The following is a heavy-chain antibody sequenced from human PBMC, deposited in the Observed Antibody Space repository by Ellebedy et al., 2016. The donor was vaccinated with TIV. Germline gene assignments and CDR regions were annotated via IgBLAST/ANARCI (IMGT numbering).Heavy chain of an antibody. CDR2: VHPCDGRT. CDR1: GYTFTNYF. J-gene: IGHJ4*02. CDR3: ARDDGSFDS. V-gene: IGHV1-46*01. Sequence: AASVKVSCKTSGYTFTNYFVHWVRQAPGQGLEWGGMVHPCDGRTRYAQKFQGRVTMTSDTSTIIVHMDLTSLTSDDTAMYFCARDDGSFDSWGQGTLVTVSS.